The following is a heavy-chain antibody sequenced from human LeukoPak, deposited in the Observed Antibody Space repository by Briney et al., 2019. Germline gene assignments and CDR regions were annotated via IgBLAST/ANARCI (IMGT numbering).Heavy chain of an antibody. CDR3: TTPPGCSSTSRPFDY. D-gene: IGHD2-2*01. CDR1: GFTFSNAW. V-gene: IGHV3-15*01. Sequence: GGSLRLSCAASGFTFSNAWMSWVRQAPGKGLEWVGRIKSKTDGGTTDYAAPVKGRFTISRDDSKNTLYLQMNSLKTEDTAVYYCTTPPGCSSTSRPFDYWGQGTLVTVSS. CDR2: IKSKTDGGTT. J-gene: IGHJ4*02.